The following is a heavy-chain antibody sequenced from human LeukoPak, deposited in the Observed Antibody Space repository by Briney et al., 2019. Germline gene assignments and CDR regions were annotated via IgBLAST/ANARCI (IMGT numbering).Heavy chain of an antibody. V-gene: IGHV1-69*13. CDR1: GGTFSSYA. CDR2: IIPIFGTA. J-gene: IGHJ4*02. D-gene: IGHD4-17*01. CDR3: AREYDYGDYVKWDY. Sequence: SVKVSCKASGGTFSSYAISWVRQAPGQGLEWMGGIIPIFGTANYAQKFQGRVTITADESTSTAYMELSSLRSEDTAVYYCAREYDYGDYVKWDYWGQGTLVTVSS.